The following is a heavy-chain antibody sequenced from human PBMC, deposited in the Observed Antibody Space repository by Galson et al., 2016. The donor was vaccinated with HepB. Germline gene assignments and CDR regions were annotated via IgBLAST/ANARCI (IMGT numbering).Heavy chain of an antibody. J-gene: IGHJ5*01. CDR1: GFTFSNFA. Sequence: SLRLSCAASGFTFSNFAMSWVRQAPGKGLEWVSAINDTPDRTYYADSVKGRFTISRDNSKSTVFLQMSSLRAEDTAVYYCAIDSVGGPKSNFPDSWGQGTRVTVSS. V-gene: IGHV3-23*01. CDR2: INDTPDRT. CDR3: AIDSVGGPKSNFPDS. D-gene: IGHD4-23*01.